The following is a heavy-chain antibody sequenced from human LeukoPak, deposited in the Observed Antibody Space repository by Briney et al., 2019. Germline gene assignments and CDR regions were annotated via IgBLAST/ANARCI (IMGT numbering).Heavy chain of an antibody. J-gene: IGHJ4*02. Sequence: PGGSLRLSCAASGFTFSDYYMSWIRQAPGKGLEWVSYISSSGSTIYYADSVKGRFTISRDNSKNTLYLQMNSLRAEDTAVYYCAKGRSGSYLYYFDYWGQGTLVTVSS. CDR3: AKGRSGSYLYYFDY. D-gene: IGHD1-26*01. CDR1: GFTFSDYY. V-gene: IGHV3-11*01. CDR2: ISSSGSTI.